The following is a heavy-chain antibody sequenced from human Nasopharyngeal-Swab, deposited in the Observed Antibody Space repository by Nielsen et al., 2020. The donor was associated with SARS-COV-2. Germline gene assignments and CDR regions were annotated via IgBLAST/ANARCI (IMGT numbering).Heavy chain of an antibody. Sequence: SETLSLTCTVSGGSVSSGSYSWSWIRQPPGKGLFWIVYIYYSGSTNYTPSLKSPVTISVATSKNQFSLKLSSVTAAATAVYYCAGHIAAPGYCTNGVCPSHFDYWGQGTLVTVSS. CDR1: GGSVSSGSYS. CDR2: IYYSGST. D-gene: IGHD2-8*01. J-gene: IGHJ4*02. V-gene: IGHV4-61*01. CDR3: AGHIAAPGYCTNGVCPSHFDY.